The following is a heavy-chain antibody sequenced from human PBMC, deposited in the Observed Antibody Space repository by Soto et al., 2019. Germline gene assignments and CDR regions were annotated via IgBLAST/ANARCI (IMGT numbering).Heavy chain of an antibody. V-gene: IGHV3-21*06. D-gene: IGHD3-9*01. J-gene: IGHJ3*02. CDR3: ARDQEPYYDILTGSSKGAFDI. CDR1: GFTFSSYT. Sequence: GGSLRLSCGASGFTFSSYTMNWVRQAPGKGLEWVSFISSSGTYIYLADSVKGRFTISRDNAKNSLYLQMNSLRAEDTAVYYFARDQEPYYDILTGSSKGAFDIWGHGTIVTVSS. CDR2: ISSSGTYI.